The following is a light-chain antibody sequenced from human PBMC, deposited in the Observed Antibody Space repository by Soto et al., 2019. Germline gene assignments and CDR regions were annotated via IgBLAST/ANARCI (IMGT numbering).Light chain of an antibody. CDR2: GAS. J-gene: IGKJ5*01. Sequence: DIVLTQSPGTLSLSPGERATLSCRASQSVSSNLAWYQQKPGQAPRLLIYGASTRATGIPARFSGSGSGTEFTLTISSLQSEDFAVYYCQQYNNWITFGQGTRLE. V-gene: IGKV3-15*01. CDR1: QSVSSN. CDR3: QQYNNWIT.